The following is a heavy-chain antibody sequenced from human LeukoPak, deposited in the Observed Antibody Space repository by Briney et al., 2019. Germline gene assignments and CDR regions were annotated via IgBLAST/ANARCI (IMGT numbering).Heavy chain of an antibody. D-gene: IGHD2-15*01. CDR3: AIGYCSGGSCYSTPAGYYFDY. J-gene: IGHJ4*02. Sequence: SVKVSCKASGGTFSSYTLSWVRQAPRQGLEWMGGIIPIFGTANYAQKFQGRVTITADESTSTAYMELSSLRSEDTAVYYCAIGYCSGGSCYSTPAGYYFDYWGQGTLVTVSS. CDR1: GGTFSSYT. CDR2: IIPIFGTA. V-gene: IGHV1-69*13.